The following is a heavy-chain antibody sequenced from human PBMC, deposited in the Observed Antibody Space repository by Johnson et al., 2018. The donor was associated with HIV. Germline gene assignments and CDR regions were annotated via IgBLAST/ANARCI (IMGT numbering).Heavy chain of an antibody. Sequence: VQLVESGGGVVRPGGSLRLSCAASGFTFDDYGMSWVRQAPGKGLEWVSAISGSGGSTYYADSVKGRFTISRDNAKKSQYLQMNSLRAEDTAVYYCAREVRYTSWSFDIWGQGTMVTVSS. V-gene: IGHV3-20*04. CDR2: ISGSGGST. D-gene: IGHD6-19*01. CDR3: AREVRYTSWSFDI. CDR1: GFTFDDYG. J-gene: IGHJ3*02.